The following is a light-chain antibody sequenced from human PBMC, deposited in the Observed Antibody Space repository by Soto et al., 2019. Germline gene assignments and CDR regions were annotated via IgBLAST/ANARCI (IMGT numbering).Light chain of an antibody. CDR3: QHYFRYPWT. Sequence: IQLTQSPSSLSASVGDIVNITCLASQSISTWLAWYQQQPGRAPRLLIYDASTLQSGVPSTFSGSGSGTEFTLTISSLQPDDFSSYYCQHYFRYPWTFGQGTKVDIK. V-gene: IGKV1-5*01. CDR1: QSISTW. CDR2: DAS. J-gene: IGKJ1*01.